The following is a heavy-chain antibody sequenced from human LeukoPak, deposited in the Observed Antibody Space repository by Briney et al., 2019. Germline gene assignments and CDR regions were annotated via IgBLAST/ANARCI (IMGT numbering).Heavy chain of an antibody. D-gene: IGHD1-7*01. CDR2: ISAYNGNT. CDR1: GYTFTSYG. V-gene: IGHV1-18*01. J-gene: IGHJ6*02. Sequence: ASVKVSCKASGYTFTSYGISWLRQAPGQGLEWMGWISAYNGNTNYAQKLQGRVTMTTDTSTSTAYMELRSLRSDDTAVYYCARRGTTDYYYYGMDVWGQGTTVTVSS. CDR3: ARRGTTDYYYYGMDV.